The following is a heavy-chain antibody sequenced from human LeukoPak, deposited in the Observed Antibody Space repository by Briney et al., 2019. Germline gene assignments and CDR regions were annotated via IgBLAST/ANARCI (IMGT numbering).Heavy chain of an antibody. Sequence: SETLSLTCTVSGGPIINSAYYWGWVRQPPGKGLEWIGGVHFSGKTYYNPSLKSRVTMSIDTSKNNFSLKLRSVTAADTAVYYCARSDTTVTGLDPWGQGTLVSVSS. V-gene: IGHV4-39*02. CDR1: GGPIINSAYY. CDR3: ARSDTTVTGLDP. J-gene: IGHJ5*02. CDR2: VHFSGKT. D-gene: IGHD4-17*01.